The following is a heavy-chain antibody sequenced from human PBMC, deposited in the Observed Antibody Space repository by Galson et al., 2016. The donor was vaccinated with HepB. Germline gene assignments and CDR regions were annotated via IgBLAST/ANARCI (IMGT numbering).Heavy chain of an antibody. Sequence: ETLSLTCTISGGSMRSYYWTWIRKSPGKGLEWIGNTYYSGLTHYHPSLKNRVTISLDTSKNQFSLKLKSVTAADTAVYYCARRSDDVYGSGSLDFWGRGILVTVSS. CDR3: ARRSDDVYGSGSLDF. V-gene: IGHV4-59*08. D-gene: IGHD3-10*01. CDR1: GGSMRSYY. J-gene: IGHJ4*02. CDR2: TYYSGLT.